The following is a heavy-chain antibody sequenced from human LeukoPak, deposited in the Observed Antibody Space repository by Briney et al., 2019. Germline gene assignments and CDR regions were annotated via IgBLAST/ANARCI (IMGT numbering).Heavy chain of an antibody. CDR2: IYTSGST. CDR1: GGSISSYY. CDR3: ARDYYDSSGYYSNDAFDI. J-gene: IGHJ3*02. D-gene: IGHD3-22*01. Sequence: SETLSLTCTVSGGSISSYYCSWIRQPAGKGLEWIGRIYTSGSTNYNPSLKSRVTMSVDTSKNQFSLKLSSVTAADTAVYYCARDYYDSSGYYSNDAFDIWGQGTMVTASS. V-gene: IGHV4-4*07.